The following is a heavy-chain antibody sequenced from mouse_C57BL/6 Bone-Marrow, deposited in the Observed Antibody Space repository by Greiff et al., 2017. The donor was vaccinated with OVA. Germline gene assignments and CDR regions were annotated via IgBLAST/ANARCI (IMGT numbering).Heavy chain of an antibody. CDR2: INPSSGYT. Sequence: QVHAKQSGAELAKPGASVKLSCKASGYTFTSYWMHWVKQRPGQGLEWIGYINPSSGYTKYNQKFKDKATLTADKSSSTAYMQLSSLTYEDSAVYYCARSRYDGYYGFAYWGQGTLVTVSA. D-gene: IGHD2-3*01. CDR3: ARSRYDGYYGFAY. V-gene: IGHV1-7*01. CDR1: GYTFTSYW. J-gene: IGHJ3*01.